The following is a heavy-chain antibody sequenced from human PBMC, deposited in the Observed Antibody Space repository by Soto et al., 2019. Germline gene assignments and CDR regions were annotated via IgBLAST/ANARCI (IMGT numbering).Heavy chain of an antibody. V-gene: IGHV2-70*01. CDR3: ARIRTRVGPAVWYYGMDV. Sequence: VSGPTLVNPTQTLTLTCTFSGFSLSTSGMCVSWIRQPPGKALEWLALIDWDDDKYYSTSLKTRLTISKDTSKNQVVLTMTNMDPVDTATYYCARIRTRVGPAVWYYGMDVWGQGTTVTVSS. J-gene: IGHJ6*02. D-gene: IGHD3-16*01. CDR1: GFSLSTSGMC. CDR2: IDWDDDK.